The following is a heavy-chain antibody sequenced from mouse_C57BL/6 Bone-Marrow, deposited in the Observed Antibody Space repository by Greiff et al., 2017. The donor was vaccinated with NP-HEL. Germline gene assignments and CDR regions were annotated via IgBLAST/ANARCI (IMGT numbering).Heavy chain of an antibody. CDR2: IYPRSGNT. Sequence: QVQLQQSGAELARPGASVKLSCKASGYTFTSYGISWVKQRTGQGLEWIGEIYPRSGNTYYNEKFKGKATLTADKSSSTAYMELCSLTSEDSAVYFCARSGYYGRGYAMDYWGQGTSVTVSS. J-gene: IGHJ4*01. V-gene: IGHV1-81*01. D-gene: IGHD1-1*01. CDR1: GYTFTSYG. CDR3: ARSGYYGRGYAMDY.